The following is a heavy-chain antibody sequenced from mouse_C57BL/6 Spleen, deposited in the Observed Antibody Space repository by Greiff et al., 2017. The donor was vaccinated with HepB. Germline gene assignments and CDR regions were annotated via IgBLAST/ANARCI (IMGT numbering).Heavy chain of an antibody. J-gene: IGHJ3*01. D-gene: IGHD1-1*01. CDR3: ASSYYGSSPAWVAY. CDR1: GYTFTSYW. V-gene: IGHV1-64*01. Sequence: QVQLQQPGAELVKPGASVKLSCKASGYTFTSYWMHWVKQRPGQGLEWIGMIHPNSGSTNYNEKFKSKATLTVDKSSSTAYRQLSSLTSEDSAVYYCASSYYGSSPAWVAYWGQGTLVTVSA. CDR2: IHPNSGST.